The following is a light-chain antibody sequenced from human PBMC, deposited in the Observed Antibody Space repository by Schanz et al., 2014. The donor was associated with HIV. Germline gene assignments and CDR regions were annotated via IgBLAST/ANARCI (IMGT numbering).Light chain of an antibody. CDR1: SSDVRSYNL. V-gene: IGLV2-14*02. J-gene: IGLJ3*02. Sequence: QSALTQPASVSGSPGQSITISCTGTSSDVRSYNLVSWYQQYPGQVPKLMIYDVSNRPSGVSNRFSGSKSGTSASLAISGLQSEDEADYYCAAWDDSAWVFGGGTKLTVL. CDR3: AAWDDSAWV. CDR2: DVS.